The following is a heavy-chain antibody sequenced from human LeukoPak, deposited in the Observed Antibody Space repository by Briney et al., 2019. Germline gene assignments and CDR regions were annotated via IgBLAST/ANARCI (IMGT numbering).Heavy chain of an antibody. D-gene: IGHD4-11*01. CDR3: ARTRLTTVTTPFDY. CDR2: IYYSGST. V-gene: IGHV4-59*01. J-gene: IGHJ4*02. CDR1: GGSISSYY. Sequence: SETLSLTCTVSGGSISSYYWSWVRQPPGKGLEWVGYIYYSGSTNYNPSLKSRVTISADTSKNQYSLKLSSVTAADTAVYYCARTRLTTVTTPFDYWGQGTLVTVSS.